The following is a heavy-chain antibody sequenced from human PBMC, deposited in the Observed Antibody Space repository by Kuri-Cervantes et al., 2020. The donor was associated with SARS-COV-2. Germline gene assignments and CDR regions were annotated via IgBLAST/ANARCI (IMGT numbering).Heavy chain of an antibody. Sequence: TLSLTCAASGFNFSRTDMHWVRQAPGKALEWLARIDWDDDKYYSTSLKTRLTISKDTSKNQVVLTMTNMDPVDTATYYCARSLLGISDFDYWGQGTLVTVSS. CDR3: ARSLLGISDFDY. CDR2: IDWDDDK. CDR1: GFNFSRTDM. V-gene: IGHV2-70*18. D-gene: IGHD6-13*01. J-gene: IGHJ4*02.